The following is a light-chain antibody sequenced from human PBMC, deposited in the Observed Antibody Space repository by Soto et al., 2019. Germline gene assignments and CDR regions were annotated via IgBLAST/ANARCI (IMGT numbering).Light chain of an antibody. Sequence: QSVLTQPPSVSGAPEQRVTISCTGTNANVGGGYDVHWYQQFPGTAPRLLIYGNNDRPSGVPARFSVSKTGTTASLDITGLRAEDEADYYCQTFDSGLTAVVFGGGTKLTVL. V-gene: IGLV1-40*01. CDR2: GNN. CDR3: QTFDSGLTAVV. J-gene: IGLJ2*01. CDR1: NANVGGGYD.